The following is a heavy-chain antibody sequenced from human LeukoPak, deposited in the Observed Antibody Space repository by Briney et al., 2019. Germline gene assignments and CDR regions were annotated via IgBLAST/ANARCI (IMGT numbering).Heavy chain of an antibody. J-gene: IGHJ4*02. CDR3: ARDHDYGPDY. Sequence: GASVKVSCEASGYTFTVHYLHWLRQAPGQGLEWMGWIKPDSGATNFAHNFQGRVTMTSDTSINTAYMELSSLTSDDTAMYYCARDHDYGPDYWGRGTLVTVSA. CDR1: GYTFTVHY. CDR2: IKPDSGAT. D-gene: IGHD4/OR15-4a*01. V-gene: IGHV1-2*02.